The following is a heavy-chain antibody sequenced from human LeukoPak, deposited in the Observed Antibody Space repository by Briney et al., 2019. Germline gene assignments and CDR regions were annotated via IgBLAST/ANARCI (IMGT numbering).Heavy chain of an antibody. CDR1: GFTFSSYS. CDR2: ISRSSGTI. D-gene: IGHD3-3*01. CDR3: AQFDVLSGYYSGFDV. J-gene: IGHJ6*02. V-gene: IGHV3-48*01. Sequence: GGSLRLSCAASGFTFSSYSMNWVRQAPGRGLEWISYISRSSGTIYYADSVKGRFTISRDNGKNSLYLQMNSLRAEDTAVYYCAQFDVLSGYYSGFDVWGQGTTVIVSS.